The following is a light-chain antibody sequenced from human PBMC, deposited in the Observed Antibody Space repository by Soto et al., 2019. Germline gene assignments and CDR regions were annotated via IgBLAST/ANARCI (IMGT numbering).Light chain of an antibody. CDR2: AAS. CDR3: QQYGSSPSIT. J-gene: IGKJ5*01. V-gene: IGKV1-9*01. CDR1: HGISSY. Sequence: IQLTQSPSSLSASVGDRVTMTFRASHGISSYLAWYQQKPGKAPKLLIYAASALQSGVPSRFSGGGSGTDFTLTISRLEPEDFAVYYCQQYGSSPSITFGQGTRLEI.